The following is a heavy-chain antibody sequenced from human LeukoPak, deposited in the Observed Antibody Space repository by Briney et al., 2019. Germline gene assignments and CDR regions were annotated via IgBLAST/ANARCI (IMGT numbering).Heavy chain of an antibody. CDR1: GFTLSSYA. CDR3: AKNLQYCSGGSCRPLGLDY. Sequence: TGGSLRLSCAASGFTLSSYAMSWVRQAPGKGLEWVSLISGSGGSTYYADSVKGRFTISRDNSKNTLYLQMNSLRAEDTALYYCAKNLQYCSGGSCRPLGLDYWGQGTLVTVSS. D-gene: IGHD2-15*01. J-gene: IGHJ4*02. CDR2: ISGSGGST. V-gene: IGHV3-23*01.